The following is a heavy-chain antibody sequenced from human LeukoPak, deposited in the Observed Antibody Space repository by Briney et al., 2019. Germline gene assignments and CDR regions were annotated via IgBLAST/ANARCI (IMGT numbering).Heavy chain of an antibody. CDR3: AVIAARPY. CDR1: GFTFSGYA. J-gene: IGHJ4*02. D-gene: IGHD6-6*01. Sequence: GGSLRLSCAAYGFTFSGYAMSWVRQAPGKGLEWVSAISGSGGSTYYADSVKGRFTISRENSKNTLYLQMNSLRAEDAAVYYCAVIAARPYCGQGTLVTVSS. V-gene: IGHV3-23*01. CDR2: ISGSGGST.